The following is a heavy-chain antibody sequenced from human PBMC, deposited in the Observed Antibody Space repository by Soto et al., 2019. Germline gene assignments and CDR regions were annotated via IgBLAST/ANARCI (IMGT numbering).Heavy chain of an antibody. J-gene: IGHJ6*02. CDR2: ISHNGSNK. Sequence: GSLRLSCAASGFTFTAYGMDWVRQAPGKGLEWVAVISHNGSNKYYADSVKGRFTVSRDNANYMLYLQMNSLRPDDTAVYYCARALGYNYGDRDHYYGMDVWGQGTTVTVSS. CDR3: ARALGYNYGDRDHYYGMDV. CDR1: GFTFTAYG. V-gene: IGHV3-30-3*01. D-gene: IGHD5-18*01.